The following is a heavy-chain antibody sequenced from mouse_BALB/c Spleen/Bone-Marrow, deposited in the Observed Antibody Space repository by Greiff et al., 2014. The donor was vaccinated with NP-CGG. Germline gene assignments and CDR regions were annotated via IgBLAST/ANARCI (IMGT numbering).Heavy chain of an antibody. D-gene: IGHD1-2*01. CDR3: ARVNYYGSFDY. J-gene: IGHJ2*01. Sequence: EVQVVESGGGLVKPGGPLKLSCAASGFTFSSYAMSWVRQTPEKRLEWVASISSGGSTYYPDSVKGRFTISRDNARNILYLQMSSLRSEDTAMYYCARVNYYGSFDYWGQGTTLTVSS. CDR1: GFTFSSYA. V-gene: IGHV5-6-5*01. CDR2: ISSGGST.